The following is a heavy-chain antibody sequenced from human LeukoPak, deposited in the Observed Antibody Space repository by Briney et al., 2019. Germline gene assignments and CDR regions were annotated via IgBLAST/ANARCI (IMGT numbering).Heavy chain of an antibody. CDR3: ARGRAVDFWSGYFFDY. D-gene: IGHD3-3*01. J-gene: IGHJ4*02. CDR1: GGSFSGYY. Sequence: KPSETLSLTCAVYGGSFSGYYWSWLRQPPGKGLEWIGEINHSGSTNYNPSLKSRVTISVDTSKNQFSLKLSSVTAADTAVYYCARGRAVDFWSGYFFDYWGQGTLVTVSS. CDR2: INHSGST. V-gene: IGHV4-34*01.